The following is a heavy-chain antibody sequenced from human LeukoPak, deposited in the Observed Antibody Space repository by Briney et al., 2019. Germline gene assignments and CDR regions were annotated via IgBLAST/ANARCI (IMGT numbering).Heavy chain of an antibody. CDR2: IASDGSST. J-gene: IGHJ4*02. Sequence: GGSLRLSCATSGFTFSNFAMNWVRQAPGKGLVWVSRIASDGSSTTYADSVKGRFSISRDNARNTLYLQMNSLRVEDTAVYYCARGRPHGNDYWGQGTLVTVSS. CDR1: GFTFSNFA. D-gene: IGHD4-23*01. CDR3: ARGRPHGNDY. V-gene: IGHV3-74*01.